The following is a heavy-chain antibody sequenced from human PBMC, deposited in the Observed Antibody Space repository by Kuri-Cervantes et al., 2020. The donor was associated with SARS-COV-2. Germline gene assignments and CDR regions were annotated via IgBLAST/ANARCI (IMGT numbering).Heavy chain of an antibody. D-gene: IGHD2-2*02. CDR1: GFTFSSYG. CDR3: AKFSDCSSTSCYTGWWDY. CDR2: IRHDGSNK. Sequence: GESLKISCAASGFTFSSYGMHWVRQAPGKGLEWVAFIRHDGSNKYYADSVKGRFTISRDNSKNTLYLQMNSLRAEDTAVYYCAKFSDCSSTSCYTGWWDYWGQGTLVTVSS. J-gene: IGHJ4*02. V-gene: IGHV3-30*02.